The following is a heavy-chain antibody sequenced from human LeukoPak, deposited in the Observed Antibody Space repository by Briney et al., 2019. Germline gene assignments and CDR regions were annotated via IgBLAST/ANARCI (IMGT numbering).Heavy chain of an antibody. CDR1: GGSISSYY. J-gene: IGHJ4*02. Sequence: SETLSLTCTVSGGSISSYYWSWIRQPAGKGLEWIGRIYTSGSTNYNPSLKSRVTMSVDTSKNQISLKLSSVTAADTAVYYCARGADSSGYQLPFDYWGQGTLVTVSS. D-gene: IGHD3-22*01. CDR2: IYTSGST. CDR3: ARGADSSGYQLPFDY. V-gene: IGHV4-4*07.